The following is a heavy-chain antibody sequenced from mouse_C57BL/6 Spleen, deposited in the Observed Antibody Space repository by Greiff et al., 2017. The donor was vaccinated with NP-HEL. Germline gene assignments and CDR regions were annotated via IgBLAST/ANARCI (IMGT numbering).Heavy chain of an antibody. CDR2: IDPSDSYT. J-gene: IGHJ4*01. CDR3: ARGGRYAMDY. Sequence: QVQLQQPGAELVRPGTSVKLSCKASGYTFTSYWMHWVKQRPGQGLEWIGVIDPSDSYTNYNQKFKGKATLTVDTSSSTAYMQLSSLTSEDSAVYYCARGGRYAMDYWGQGTSVTVSS. CDR1: GYTFTSYW. V-gene: IGHV1-59*01. D-gene: IGHD3-3*01.